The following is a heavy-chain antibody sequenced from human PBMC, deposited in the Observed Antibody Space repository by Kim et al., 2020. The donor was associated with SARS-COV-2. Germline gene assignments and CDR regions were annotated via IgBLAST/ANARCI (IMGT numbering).Heavy chain of an antibody. V-gene: IGHV1-3*01. D-gene: IGHD1-1*01. J-gene: IGHJ4*02. CDR3: ASCSTGTTLGPDY. Sequence: SQKFQGRVTITRDTSASTAYMELSSLRSEDTAVYYCASCSTGTTLGPDYWGQGTLVTVSS.